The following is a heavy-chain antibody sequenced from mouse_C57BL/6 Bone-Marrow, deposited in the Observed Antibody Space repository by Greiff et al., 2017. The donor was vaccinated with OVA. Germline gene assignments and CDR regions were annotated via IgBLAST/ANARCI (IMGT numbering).Heavy chain of an antibody. D-gene: IGHD1-1*01. V-gene: IGHV2-5*01. CDR1: GFSLTSYG. J-gene: IGHJ1*03. CDR2: IWRGGST. CDR3: AKKGTTVKDWYFDV. Sequence: VKLMESGPGLVQPSQSLSITCTVSGFSLTSYGVHWVRQSPGKGLEWLGVIWRGGSTDYNAAFMSRLSITKDNSKSQVFFKMNSLQADDTAIYYCAKKGTTVKDWYFDVWGTGTTVTVSS.